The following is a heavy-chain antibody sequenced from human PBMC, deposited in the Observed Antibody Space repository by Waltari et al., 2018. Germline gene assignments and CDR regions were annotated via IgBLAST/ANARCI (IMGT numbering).Heavy chain of an antibody. CDR2: IRYDGSNK. J-gene: IGHJ4*02. Sequence: QVQLVESGGGVVQPGGSLRLSCAASGFTFSSYGMHWVRQAPGKGLEWVAFIRYDGSNKYYADSVKGRFTISRDNSKNTLYLQMNSLRAEDTAVYYCAKDFLYYDSSGYYVDYWGQGTLVIVSS. V-gene: IGHV3-30*02. CDR1: GFTFSSYG. D-gene: IGHD3-22*01. CDR3: AKDFLYYDSSGYYVDY.